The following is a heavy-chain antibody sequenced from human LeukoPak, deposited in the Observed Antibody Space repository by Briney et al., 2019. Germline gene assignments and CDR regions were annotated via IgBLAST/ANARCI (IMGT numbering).Heavy chain of an antibody. CDR2: IKHDGSEK. Sequence: GGSLRLSCAASGFTFSSYWMSWVRQAPGKGLEWVANIKHDGSEKYYVDSGKGRFTISRDNAKNSLYLQMNSLRAEDTAVYYCAREVPGYYDSSGYYDYWGQGTLVTVSS. D-gene: IGHD3-22*01. CDR3: AREVPGYYDSSGYYDY. CDR1: GFTFSSYW. J-gene: IGHJ4*02. V-gene: IGHV3-7*04.